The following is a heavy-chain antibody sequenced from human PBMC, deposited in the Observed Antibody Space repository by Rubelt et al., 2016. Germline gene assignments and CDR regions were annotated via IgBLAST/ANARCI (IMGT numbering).Heavy chain of an antibody. CDR2: LNAGNGNT. CDR3: ARSKDTAMVTDADWYFDL. D-gene: IGHD5-18*01. Sequence: QVQLVQSGAEVKKPGASVKVSCKASGYTFTSYAMHWVRQAPGQRLEWMGWLNAGNGNTKYSQTFQGRVTITRDTSASTAYRELSSLRSEDTAVYYWARSKDTAMVTDADWYFDLWGRGTLVTVSS. J-gene: IGHJ2*01. CDR1: GYTFTSYA. V-gene: IGHV1-3*01.